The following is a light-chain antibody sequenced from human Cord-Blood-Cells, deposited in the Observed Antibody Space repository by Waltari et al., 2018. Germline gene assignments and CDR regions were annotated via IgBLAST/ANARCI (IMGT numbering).Light chain of an antibody. CDR1: SSDVGSDNL. J-gene: IGLJ2*01. CDR2: EGS. CDR3: CSYAGSVV. Sequence: QSALTQPAPVSGSPGQSITISCTGTSSDVGSDNLVSWYQQHPGKAPKLMIYEGSKRPSGVSNRFSGSKSGNTASLTISGLQAEDEADYYCCSYAGSVVFGGGTKLTVL. V-gene: IGLV2-23*01.